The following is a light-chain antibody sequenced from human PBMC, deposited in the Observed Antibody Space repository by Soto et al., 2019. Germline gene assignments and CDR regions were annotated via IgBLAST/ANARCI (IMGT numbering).Light chain of an antibody. V-gene: IGKV1-5*03. J-gene: IGKJ1*01. CDR2: KAS. Sequence: DIQMTQSPSTLSASVGDRVTITCRTSQSISSWLAWYQQKPGKAPKVLVYKASNLQSGVPARFSDSGSGTDYTLTSRSLQPDDFATYYCQQCNSYPPPFGQGTTVHIK. CDR3: QQCNSYPPP. CDR1: QSISSW.